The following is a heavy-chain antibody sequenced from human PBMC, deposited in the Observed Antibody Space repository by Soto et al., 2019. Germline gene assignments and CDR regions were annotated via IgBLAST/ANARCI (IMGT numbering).Heavy chain of an antibody. D-gene: IGHD1-1*01. CDR1: GFTFNTYA. CDR3: TTWHEREHAYDV. Sequence: EVQLLESGGGLVQPGGSLRLSCAASGFTFNTYAMSWVRQAPGKGLEWVSAISGSGGSTHYADSVKGRFTISRDNSKNTVYLQMNSLRAEDTAVYYCTTWHEREHAYDVWGQGTTVTVSS. J-gene: IGHJ3*01. V-gene: IGHV3-23*01. CDR2: ISGSGGST.